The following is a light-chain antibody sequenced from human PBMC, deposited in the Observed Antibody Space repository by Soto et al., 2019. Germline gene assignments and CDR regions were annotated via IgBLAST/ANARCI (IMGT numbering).Light chain of an antibody. CDR3: SSYTSSSTLV. CDR2: EVS. Sequence: QSALTQPASVSRSPGQSITISCTGTSSDVGGYNYVSWYQQHPGKAPKLMIYEVSNRPSGVSNRFSGSKSGNTASLTISGLQAEEEADYHCSSYTSSSTLVFGGGTKLTVL. J-gene: IGLJ2*01. V-gene: IGLV2-14*01. CDR1: SSDVGGYNY.